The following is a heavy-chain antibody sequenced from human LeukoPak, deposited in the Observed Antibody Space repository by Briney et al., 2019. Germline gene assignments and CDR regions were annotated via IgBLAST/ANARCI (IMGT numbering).Heavy chain of an antibody. CDR2: SRNKAESYTT. CDR1: GFTVTNNY. J-gene: IGHJ4*02. Sequence: PGGSLRLSWAAPGFTVTNNYMDWVRQAPGRGLEWVGRSRNKAESYTTDYAASVKGRFSISRDDSKNSLDLQMNSLKTEDTAVYYCARHFFTDWGQGTLVTVSS. CDR3: ARHFFTD. V-gene: IGHV3-72*01. D-gene: IGHD3-3*02.